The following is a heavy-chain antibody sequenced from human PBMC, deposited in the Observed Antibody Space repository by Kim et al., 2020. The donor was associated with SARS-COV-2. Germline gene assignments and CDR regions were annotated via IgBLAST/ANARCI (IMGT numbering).Heavy chain of an antibody. J-gene: IGHJ4*02. CDR3: AKVSMRQSRGAFDY. D-gene: IGHD1-20*01. CDR1: GFIFGDYD. Sequence: GGSLRLSCAASGFIFGDYDMHWLRQAPGKGLEWVSGISWNSDHIFYADAVKGRFTISRDNAKNSLFLQMNSLRPEDTALYFCAKVSMRQSRGAFDYWGQGTLVTVSS. V-gene: IGHV3-9*01. CDR2: ISWNSDHI.